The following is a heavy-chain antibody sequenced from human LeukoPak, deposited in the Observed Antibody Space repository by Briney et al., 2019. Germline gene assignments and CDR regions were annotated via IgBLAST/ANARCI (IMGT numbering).Heavy chain of an antibody. CDR2: IYYSGST. J-gene: IGHJ3*02. Sequence: PSETLSLTCAVYGGSFSGYYWSWIRQPPGKGLEWIGYIYYSGSTNYNPSLKSRVAISVDTSKNQVSLRLSSVTAADTAVYYCARGGSIVGTTPHDTFDIWGQGTVVTVS. CDR3: ARGGSIVGTTPHDTFDI. V-gene: IGHV4-59*01. CDR1: GGSFSGYY. D-gene: IGHD1-26*01.